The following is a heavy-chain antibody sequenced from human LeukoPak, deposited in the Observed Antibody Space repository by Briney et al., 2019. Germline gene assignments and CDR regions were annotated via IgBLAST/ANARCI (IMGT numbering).Heavy chain of an antibody. D-gene: IGHD3-10*01. CDR3: AKVPDYGSGSYYFDY. CDR2: ITGSGAGT. Sequence: GGSLRLSCAASNFAFSTYAMTWVRQAPGKGLEWVSSITGSGAGTSYADSVKGRFTISRDNSKNTLYLQMNSLRAEDTAVYYCAKVPDYGSGSYYFDYWGQGTLVTVSS. V-gene: IGHV3-23*01. J-gene: IGHJ4*02. CDR1: NFAFSTYA.